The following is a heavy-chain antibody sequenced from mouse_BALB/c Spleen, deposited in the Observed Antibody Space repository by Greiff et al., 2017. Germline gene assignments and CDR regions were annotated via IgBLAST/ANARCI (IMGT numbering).Heavy chain of an antibody. CDR1: GFTFSSYA. CDR3: ARRDAGGYFDY. J-gene: IGHJ2*01. D-gene: IGHD3-3*01. Sequence: EVQGVESGGGLVKPGGSLKLSCAASGFTFSSYAMSWVRQTPEKRLEWVATISSGGSYTYYPDSVKGRFTISRDNAKNTLYLQMSSLRSEDTAMYYCARRDAGGYFDYWGQGTTLTVSS. V-gene: IGHV5-9-3*01. CDR2: ISSGGSYT.